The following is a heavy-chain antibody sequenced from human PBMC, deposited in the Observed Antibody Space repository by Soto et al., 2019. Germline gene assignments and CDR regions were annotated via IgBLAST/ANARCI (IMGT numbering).Heavy chain of an antibody. Sequence: GSLRLSCAASGFTFSSYSMNWVRQAPGKGLEWVSYISSSSSTIYYADSVKGRFTISRDNAKNSLYLQMNSLRDEDTAVYYCARDATGERGLNAFDIWGQGTMVTVSS. CDR2: ISSSSSTI. D-gene: IGHD7-27*01. CDR3: ARDATGERGLNAFDI. J-gene: IGHJ3*02. V-gene: IGHV3-48*02. CDR1: GFTFSSYS.